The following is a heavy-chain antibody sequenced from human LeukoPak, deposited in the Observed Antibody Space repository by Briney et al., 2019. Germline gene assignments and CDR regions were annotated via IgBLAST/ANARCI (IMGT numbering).Heavy chain of an antibody. CDR3: AGLTGESGYMDV. J-gene: IGHJ6*03. Sequence: GGSLRLSCAASGFMFSSYSMNWVRQAPGKGLEWVSSVSSGSSYIHYADSVKGRFTISRDNAKNSLHLQMNSLRPEDTAVYYCAGLTGESGYMDVWGKGTTVTVSS. CDR1: GFMFSSYS. D-gene: IGHD3-9*01. V-gene: IGHV3-21*01. CDR2: VSSGSSYI.